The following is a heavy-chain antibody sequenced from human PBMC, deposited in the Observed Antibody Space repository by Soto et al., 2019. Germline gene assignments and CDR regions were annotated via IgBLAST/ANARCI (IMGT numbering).Heavy chain of an antibody. CDR2: IKSKTDGGTT. V-gene: IGHV3-15*07. Sequence: VGSLRLSCAASGFTFSDAWMNWVRQAPVKRLEWVGRIKSKTDGGTTDYAAPVKGRFTISRDDSRDTLYLQMNSLKTEDTAVYYCTTLRITERIDYWGQGTLVTVSS. CDR3: TTLRITERIDY. D-gene: IGHD1-20*01. J-gene: IGHJ4*02. CDR1: GFTFSDAW.